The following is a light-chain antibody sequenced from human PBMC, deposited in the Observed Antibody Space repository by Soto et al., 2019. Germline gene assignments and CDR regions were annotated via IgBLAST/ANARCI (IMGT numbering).Light chain of an antibody. CDR2: NVN. V-gene: IGLV2-14*01. CDR1: SSDVGNYNY. Sequence: QSALTQSASVSGSPGQSITISCTGTSSDVGNYNYVSWYQQHPGEVPKLIIFNVNNRPSGVSNRFSGSKSGNTASLTISGLQAEDEADYYCSSFTSSTTYVFGTGTK. CDR3: SSFTSSTTYV. J-gene: IGLJ1*01.